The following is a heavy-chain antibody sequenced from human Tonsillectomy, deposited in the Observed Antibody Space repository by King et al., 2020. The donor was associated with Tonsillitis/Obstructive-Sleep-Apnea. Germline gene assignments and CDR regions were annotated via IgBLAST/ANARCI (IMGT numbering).Heavy chain of an antibody. CDR1: GGSVSSSSHY. Sequence: QLQESGPGLVKPSETLSLTCTVSGGSVSSSSHYWGWIRQPPGKGLEWIGSSPYTRNTYYNPSLKSRVTISVDTSKNLFSLNLNSVTAADTAVYYCARGRSWYYNWFDPWGQGTLVTVSS. J-gene: IGHJ5*02. CDR2: SPYTRNT. CDR3: ARGRSWYYNWFDP. V-gene: IGHV4-39*01. D-gene: IGHD6-13*01.